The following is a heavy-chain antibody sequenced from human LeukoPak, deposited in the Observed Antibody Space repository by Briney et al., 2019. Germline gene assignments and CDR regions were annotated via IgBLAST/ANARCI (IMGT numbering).Heavy chain of an antibody. V-gene: IGHV3-23*01. Sequence: GGSLRLSCETSGFYFSSFAMSWVRQAPGKGPEWVSTISGTGGSTYYAASVKGRFTISRDNSNNAVSLQMDSLRAEDTALYYCAHPGATNVGYWGQGTLVTVSP. CDR1: GFYFSSFA. D-gene: IGHD1-26*01. CDR2: ISGTGGST. CDR3: AHPGATNVGY. J-gene: IGHJ1*01.